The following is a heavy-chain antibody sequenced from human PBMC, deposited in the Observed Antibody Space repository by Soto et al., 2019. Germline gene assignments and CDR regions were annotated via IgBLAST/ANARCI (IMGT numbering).Heavy chain of an antibody. CDR2: MYSSGDV. Sequence: VPLVESGGDLIQPGRSLRLSCATSGFALSGSAMHWVRQVPGGGLEWVSGMYSSGDVGYADSVQGRFIMSRDVARNSLSPPMNSLQSADTALYYCVKDNLSGGADVWGQGTTVIVSS. D-gene: IGHD3-10*02. V-gene: IGHV3-9*01. J-gene: IGHJ6*02. CDR3: VKDNLSGGADV. CDR1: GFALSGSA.